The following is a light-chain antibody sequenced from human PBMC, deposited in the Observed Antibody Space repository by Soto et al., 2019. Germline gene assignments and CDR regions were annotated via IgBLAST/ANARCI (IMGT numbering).Light chain of an antibody. CDR1: QGLSSY. Sequence: IQLTQSPSSLSASVGDRVTITWRASQGLSSYLAWYQQKPGKAPKLLIYSASSLQSGVPSRFSGSGSGTDFTLTISSLQPEDFATYYCQQLNSYPRPCGGGTKVDIK. J-gene: IGKJ4*01. V-gene: IGKV1-9*01. CDR2: SAS. CDR3: QQLNSYPRP.